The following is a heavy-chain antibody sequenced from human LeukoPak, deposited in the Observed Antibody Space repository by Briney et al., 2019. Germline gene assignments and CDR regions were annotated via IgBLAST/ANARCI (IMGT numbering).Heavy chain of an antibody. V-gene: IGHV3-43D*03. D-gene: IGHD3-22*01. J-gene: IGHJ4*02. Sequence: GGSLRLSCAASGFTFDDYAMHWVRQAPGKGLEWVSLISWDGGSTYYADSVKGRFTISRDNSKNSLYLQMNSLRAEDTALYYCAKGLNYYDSSGLILNWGQGTLVTVSS. CDR3: AKGLNYYDSSGLILN. CDR1: GFTFDDYA. CDR2: ISWDGGST.